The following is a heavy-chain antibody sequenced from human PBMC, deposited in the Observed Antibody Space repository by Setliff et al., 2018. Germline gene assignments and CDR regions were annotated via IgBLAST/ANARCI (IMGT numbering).Heavy chain of an antibody. Sequence: PSETLSLTCSVSGDSSNNFYWNWIRQSPGTGLEWIGYIFSDGTTYYNPSLKSRVAMSVDTSKKQFSLSLSAVTAADTAKYYCARAPLDYSSRAFDFWGQGTMVTVSS. CDR3: ARAPLDYSSRAFDF. J-gene: IGHJ3*01. CDR1: GDSSNNFY. CDR2: IFSDGTT. D-gene: IGHD2-15*01. V-gene: IGHV4-59*01.